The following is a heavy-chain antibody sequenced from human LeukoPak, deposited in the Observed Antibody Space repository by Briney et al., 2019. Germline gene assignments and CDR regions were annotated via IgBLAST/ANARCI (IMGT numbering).Heavy chain of an antibody. D-gene: IGHD3-10*01. CDR1: GFIFNTYW. J-gene: IGHJ6*02. V-gene: IGHV3-7*01. Sequence: GGSLRHSCAASGFIFNTYWMTWVRQAPGKGLEWVANIKEDGSESHYVDSVKGRFTISRDNAKNSLYLQMSSLRAEDTAVYFCAKAGLLWFGESWMDVWGQGTTVTVSS. CDR2: IKEDGSES. CDR3: AKAGLLWFGESWMDV.